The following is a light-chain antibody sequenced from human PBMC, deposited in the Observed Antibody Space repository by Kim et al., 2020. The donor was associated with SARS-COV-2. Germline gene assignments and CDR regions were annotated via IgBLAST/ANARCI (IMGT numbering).Light chain of an antibody. J-gene: IGKJ2*01. CDR1: QSISSNY. CDR3: QQYGSSPPFT. V-gene: IGKV3-20*01. CDR2: VTS. Sequence: YTGETANLSCRASQSISSNYLAWYQQRPGQAPRLLIYVTSTRATDIPDRFSGSGSGTDFTLTISRLEPEDFAVYYCQQYGSSPPFTFGQGTKLEIK.